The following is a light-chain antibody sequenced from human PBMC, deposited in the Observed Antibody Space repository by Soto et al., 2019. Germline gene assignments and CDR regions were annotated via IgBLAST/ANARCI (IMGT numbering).Light chain of an antibody. V-gene: IGKV2-40*01. CDR3: QQYNNWPFS. J-gene: IGKJ5*01. Sequence: DIVMTQTPRSPPVTPVAPASISCRSSQSLFDSDDGTTYLDWYLQKPGQSPQLLIYTLSYRASGVPARFSGTGSETDFTLTISGLQSEDSAVYFCQQYNNWPFSFGQGTRLEIK. CDR2: TLS. CDR1: QSLFDSDDGTTY.